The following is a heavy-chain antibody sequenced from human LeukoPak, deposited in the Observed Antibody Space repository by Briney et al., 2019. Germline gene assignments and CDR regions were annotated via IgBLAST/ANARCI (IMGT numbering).Heavy chain of an antibody. J-gene: IGHJ4*02. V-gene: IGHV4-59*08. CDR1: GDSISSYY. CDR2: IYYSGST. Sequence: PSETLSLTCTVSGDSISSYYWSWIRQPPGKGLEWIGYIYYSGSTHYNPSLKSRVTISVDTSKTQFSLKLSSVTAADTAVYYCARHESSWTHFDYWGQGTLVTVSS. D-gene: IGHD6-13*01. CDR3: ARHESSWTHFDY.